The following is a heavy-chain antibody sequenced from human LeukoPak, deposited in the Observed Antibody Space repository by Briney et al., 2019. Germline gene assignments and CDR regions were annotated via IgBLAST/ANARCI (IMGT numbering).Heavy chain of an antibody. V-gene: IGHV3-21*01. CDR1: GFTFSSYS. Sequence: GGSLRLSCAASGFTFSSYSMNWVRQAPGKGLEWVSSISSSSSYIYYADSVKGRFTISRDNAKNSLYLQMNSLRAEDTAVYYCARSLIDCSGGSCYSLCDYWGQGTLVTVSS. D-gene: IGHD2-15*01. J-gene: IGHJ4*02. CDR2: ISSSSSYI. CDR3: ARSLIDCSGGSCYSLCDY.